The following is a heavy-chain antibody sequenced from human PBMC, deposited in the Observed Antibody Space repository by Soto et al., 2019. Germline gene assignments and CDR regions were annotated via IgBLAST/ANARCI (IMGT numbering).Heavy chain of an antibody. J-gene: IGHJ5*02. V-gene: IGHV4-34*01. Sequence: PSETLSLTCAVYGGSFSGYYWSWIRQPPGKGLEWIGEINHSGSTNYNPSLKSRVTISVDTSKNQFSLKLSSVTAADTAVYYCARGFRIVLRYFSRWFDPWGQGTLVTVSS. CDR3: ARGFRIVLRYFSRWFDP. D-gene: IGHD3-9*01. CDR2: INHSGST. CDR1: GGSFSGYY.